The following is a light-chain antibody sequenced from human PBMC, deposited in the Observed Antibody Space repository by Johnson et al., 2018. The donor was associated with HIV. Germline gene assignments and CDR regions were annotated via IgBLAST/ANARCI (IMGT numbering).Light chain of an antibody. CDR2: ENN. CDR1: SFNIGNNY. Sequence: QSVLTQPPSVSAAPGQKVTISCYGSSFNIGNNYVSWYQQLPGTAPKLLIYENNKRPSGIPDRFSGSKSGPSATLGITGLQTGDEADYYCGTWDSSLSAGRVFGTGTKVTVL. V-gene: IGLV1-51*02. CDR3: GTWDSSLSAGRV. J-gene: IGLJ1*01.